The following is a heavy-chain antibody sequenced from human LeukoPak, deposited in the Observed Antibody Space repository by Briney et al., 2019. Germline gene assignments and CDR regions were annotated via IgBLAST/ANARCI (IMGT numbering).Heavy chain of an antibody. J-gene: IGHJ6*02. CDR2: IYYSGST. Sequence: SETLSLTCTVSGGSISSSSYYWGWIRQPPGKGLEWIGSIYYSGSTYYNPSLKSRVTISVDTSKNQFSLKLSSVTAADTAVYYCARDGRGSVPRNTLYGMGVWGQGTTVTVSS. CDR3: ARDGRGSVPRNTLYGMGV. V-gene: IGHV4-39*07. D-gene: IGHD5/OR15-5a*01. CDR1: GGSISSSSYY.